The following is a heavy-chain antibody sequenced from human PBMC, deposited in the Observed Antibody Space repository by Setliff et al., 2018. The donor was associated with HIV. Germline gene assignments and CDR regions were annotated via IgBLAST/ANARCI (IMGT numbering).Heavy chain of an antibody. Sequence: SETLSLTCAVYGGSFSGYYWTWIRQPPGKGLEWIADINHKTNANYNPSLKSRVIISVDTSKNHFSLNLTSVTAADTGLYFWARAVYGGTYSWFDSWGQGSLVTVSS. CDR1: GGSFSGYY. V-gene: IGHV4-34*01. CDR3: ARAVYGGTYSWFDS. D-gene: IGHD1-26*01. CDR2: INHKTNA. J-gene: IGHJ5*01.